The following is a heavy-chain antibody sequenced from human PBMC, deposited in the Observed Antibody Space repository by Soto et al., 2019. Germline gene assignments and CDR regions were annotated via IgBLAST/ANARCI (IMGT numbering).Heavy chain of an antibody. Sequence: EVHLLESGGDVVQPGRSLRLSCAASGFTFSNYAMNWIRQAPGKGLEWLSSISANGRNAYYADSVKGRFTISRDRSKNTLYLQLDSLRVDDTAIYFCAKALSSLGWLALGAPFDSWGQGTLVTVSS. CDR2: ISANGRNA. D-gene: IGHD3-22*01. V-gene: IGHV3-23*01. CDR1: GFTFSNYA. J-gene: IGHJ4*02. CDR3: AKALSSLGWLALGAPFDS.